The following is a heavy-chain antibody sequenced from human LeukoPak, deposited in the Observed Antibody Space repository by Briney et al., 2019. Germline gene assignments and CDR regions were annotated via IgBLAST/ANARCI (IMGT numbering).Heavy chain of an antibody. D-gene: IGHD3-22*01. CDR1: GFTFSNSA. Sequence: GGSLRLSCAASGFTFSNSAMHWVRQASGKGLEWIGRIRSEVYSYATAYGASVKGRFTISRDDSKNTAYLQMNSLKTEDTAVYYCAKNPLYDSSGYFFPTFDSWGQGTLVAVSS. J-gene: IGHJ5*01. V-gene: IGHV3-73*01. CDR3: AKNPLYDSSGYFFPTFDS. CDR2: IRSEVYSYAT.